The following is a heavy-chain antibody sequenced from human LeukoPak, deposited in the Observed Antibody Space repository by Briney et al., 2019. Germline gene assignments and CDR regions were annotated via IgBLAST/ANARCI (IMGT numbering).Heavy chain of an antibody. Sequence: PSETLSLTCTVSGGSISSSSYYWGWMRQPPGQGLEWIGSIYYSGSTYSNPSLKSRVTISVDTSKNQLSLKLSSVTAADTAVYYCARENMVGASFDYWGQATLVTVSS. D-gene: IGHD1-26*01. CDR3: ARENMVGASFDY. CDR2: IYYSGST. CDR1: GGSISSSSYY. J-gene: IGHJ4*02. V-gene: IGHV4-39*07.